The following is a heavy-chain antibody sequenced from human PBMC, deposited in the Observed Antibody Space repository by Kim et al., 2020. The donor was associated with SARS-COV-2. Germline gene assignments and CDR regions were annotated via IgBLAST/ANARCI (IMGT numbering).Heavy chain of an antibody. CDR1: GFTVSSNY. CDR3: ARDGGSSYYYYMDV. D-gene: IGHD6-6*01. CDR2: IYSCGST. Sequence: GGSLRLSCAASGFTVSSNYMSWVRQAPGKGLEWVSVIYSCGSTYYADSVKGRFTISRDNSKNTLYLQMNSLRAEDTAVYYCARDGGSSYYYYMDVWGKGTTVTVSS. J-gene: IGHJ6*03. V-gene: IGHV3-53*01.